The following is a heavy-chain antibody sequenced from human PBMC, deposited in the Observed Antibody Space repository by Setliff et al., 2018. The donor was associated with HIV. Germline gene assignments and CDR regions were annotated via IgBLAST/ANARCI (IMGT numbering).Heavy chain of an antibody. D-gene: IGHD3-3*02. CDR3: ARDGTTFLAAMDV. V-gene: IGHV3-15*07. CDR1: GFTFGKVW. J-gene: IGHJ6*03. Sequence: GSLRLSCAASGFTFGKVWMNWVRQAPGKGLEWVGRIKSSRDGGTTDYAAPVKGRFTISRDNARNSLYLQMNSLRADDTAVYYCARDGTTFLAAMDVWGKGTTVTVSS. CDR2: IKSSRDGGTT.